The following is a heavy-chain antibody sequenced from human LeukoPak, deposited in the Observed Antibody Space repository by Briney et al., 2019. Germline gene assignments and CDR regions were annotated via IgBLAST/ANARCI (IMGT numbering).Heavy chain of an antibody. CDR3: AARPGEVAVPYDY. J-gene: IGHJ4*02. CDR1: GFTLSTYA. Sequence: GGSLRLSCAASGFTLSTYAMTWVRQAPGKGLEWVSLISRGGDVTYYADSVKGRFTISRDSSKNTLYLQMHSLRAEDTAVYYCAARPGEVAVPYDYWGQGTLVTVPS. D-gene: IGHD2-15*01. CDR2: ISRGGDVT. V-gene: IGHV3-23*01.